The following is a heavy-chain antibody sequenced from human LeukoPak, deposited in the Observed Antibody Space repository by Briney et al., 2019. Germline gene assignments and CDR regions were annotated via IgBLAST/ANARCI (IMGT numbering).Heavy chain of an antibody. CDR2: IKQDGSEK. D-gene: IGHD6-19*01. CDR3: ARDPGAVAGTGAFDI. CDR1: GFTFSSYW. Sequence: PGGSLRLSCAASGFTFSSYWMSRVRQAPGKGLEWVANIKQDGSEKYYVDSVKGRFTISRDNAKNSLYLQMNSLRAEDTAVYYCARDPGAVAGTGAFDIWGQGTMVTVSS. V-gene: IGHV3-7*01. J-gene: IGHJ3*02.